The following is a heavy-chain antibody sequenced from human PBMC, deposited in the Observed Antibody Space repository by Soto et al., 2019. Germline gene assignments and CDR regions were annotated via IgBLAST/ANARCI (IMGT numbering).Heavy chain of an antibody. CDR2: INSAGSST. CDR3: AREGRGVVVPGGTDV. CDR1: GFTFSSYW. Sequence: EVQMVESGGGLVQPGRSLRLSCAASGFTFSSYWMHWVRQAPGKGLVWVSRINSAGSSTSYADSVKGRFTISRDNAKNTLYLQMNSLRAEDTAVYYCAREGRGVVVPGGTDVWVQGTTVTVSS. V-gene: IGHV3-74*01. J-gene: IGHJ6*02. D-gene: IGHD2-2*01.